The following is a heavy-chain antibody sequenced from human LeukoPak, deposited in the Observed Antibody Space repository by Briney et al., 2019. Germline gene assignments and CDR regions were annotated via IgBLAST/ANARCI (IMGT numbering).Heavy chain of an antibody. Sequence: PGGSLRLSCAASGFTLSSYEMNWVRQAPGKGLEWVSYIDSTGTIIYYADSVKGRFTISRDNARNSLYLQMNSLTDKDTAVYYCTRAGYCSDASCYVPDYWGQGTLVTVSS. D-gene: IGHD2-2*01. J-gene: IGHJ4*02. CDR2: IDSTGTII. V-gene: IGHV3-48*03. CDR1: GFTLSSYE. CDR3: TRAGYCSDASCYVPDY.